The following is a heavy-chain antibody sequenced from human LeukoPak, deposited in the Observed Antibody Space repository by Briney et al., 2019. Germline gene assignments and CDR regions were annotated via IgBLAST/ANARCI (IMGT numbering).Heavy chain of an antibody. D-gene: IGHD3-9*01. Sequence: GGSLRLSCAASGFTFSHYAINWVRQAPGKGLEWVAVISYDGSNKYYADSVKGRFTISRDNSKNTLYLQMNSLRAEDTAVYYCAKEQEVLRYFDWSLSFDYWGQGTLVTVSS. CDR3: AKEQEVLRYFDWSLSFDY. V-gene: IGHV3-30*18. CDR2: ISYDGSNK. J-gene: IGHJ4*02. CDR1: GFTFSHYA.